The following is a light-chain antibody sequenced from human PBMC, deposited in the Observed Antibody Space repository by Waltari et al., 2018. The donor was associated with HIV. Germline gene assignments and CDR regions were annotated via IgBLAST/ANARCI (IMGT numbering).Light chain of an antibody. J-gene: IGKJ2*01. CDR3: HQYDKWPMYT. CDR2: DAS. V-gene: IGKV3-15*01. Sequence: EIRLTQSPVILSVSPRGRATLSCRASQNIKTDLAWYQQKPGQSPRLLIYDASTRTTCTPDRFSGSGSGTDFTLTISSVHSEDFAVYYCHQYDKWPMYTFGQGTKVDMK. CDR1: QNIKTD.